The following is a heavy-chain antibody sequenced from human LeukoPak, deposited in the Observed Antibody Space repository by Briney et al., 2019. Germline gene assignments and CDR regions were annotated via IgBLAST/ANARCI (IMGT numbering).Heavy chain of an antibody. CDR3: AKGSSWYSYDY. J-gene: IGHJ4*02. Sequence: PGGSLRLSCAASGFTFDDYAMHWVRQAPGKGLEWVSGISWNSGSIGYADSVKGRFTISRDNAKNSLYLQMNSLRAEDTALYYCAKGSSWYSYDYWGQGTLVTVSS. CDR1: GFTFDDYA. V-gene: IGHV3-9*01. CDR2: ISWNSGSI. D-gene: IGHD6-13*01.